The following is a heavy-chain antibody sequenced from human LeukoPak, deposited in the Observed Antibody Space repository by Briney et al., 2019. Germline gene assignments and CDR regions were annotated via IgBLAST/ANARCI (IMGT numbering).Heavy chain of an antibody. J-gene: IGHJ4*02. D-gene: IGHD3-10*01. V-gene: IGHV3-23*01. Sequence: ETLSLTCTVSGGSISSYYWSWVRQAPGKGLEWVSAISGSGGSTYYADSVKGRFTISRDNSKNTLYLQMNSLRAEDTAVYYCANDLKATMVRGVIRYDYWGQGTLVTVSS. CDR2: ISGSGGST. CDR1: GGSISSYY. CDR3: ANDLKATMVRGVIRYDY.